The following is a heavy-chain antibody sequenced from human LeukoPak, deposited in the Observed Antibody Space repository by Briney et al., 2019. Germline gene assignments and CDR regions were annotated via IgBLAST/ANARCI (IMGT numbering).Heavy chain of an antibody. J-gene: IGHJ4*02. D-gene: IGHD3-9*01. CDR1: GFTFSSYW. CDR3: AKDYDRGYYDILTGAFDY. CDR2: IKQDGSEK. V-gene: IGHV3-7*03. Sequence: GGSLRLSCAASGFTFSSYWMSWVRQAPGKGLEWVANIKQDGSEKYYVDSVKGRFTISRDNAKNSLYLQMNSLRAEDTALYYCAKDYDRGYYDILTGAFDYWGQGTLVTVSS.